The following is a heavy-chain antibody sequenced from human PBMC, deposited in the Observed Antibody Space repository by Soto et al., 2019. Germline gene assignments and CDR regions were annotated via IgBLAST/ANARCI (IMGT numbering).Heavy chain of an antibody. Sequence: GGSLRLSCAASGFTFSSYTMNWVRQAPGKGLEWVSSISSSRSYIYYADSVKGRFTISRDNAKNSLYLQMNSLRAEDTAVYYCARDRNSSGYYWFDDWGQGTLVTVAS. CDR2: ISSSRSYI. CDR3: ARDRNSSGYYWFDD. CDR1: GFTFSSYT. D-gene: IGHD3-22*01. V-gene: IGHV3-21*01. J-gene: IGHJ4*02.